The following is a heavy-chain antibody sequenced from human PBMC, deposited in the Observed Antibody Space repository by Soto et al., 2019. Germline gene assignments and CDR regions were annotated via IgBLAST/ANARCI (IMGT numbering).Heavy chain of an antibody. D-gene: IGHD3-16*02. J-gene: IGHJ4*02. CDR3: ARVEGYHDPFDD. V-gene: IGHV4-30-4*01. CDR1: GGSISSGDYY. Sequence: SETLSLTCTVSGGSISSGDYYWSWIRQPPGKGLEWIGYIYYSGSTYYNPSLKSRVTISVDTSKNQFSLKLSSVTAADTAVYYCARVEGYHDPFDDWGQGTLVTGSS. CDR2: IYYSGST.